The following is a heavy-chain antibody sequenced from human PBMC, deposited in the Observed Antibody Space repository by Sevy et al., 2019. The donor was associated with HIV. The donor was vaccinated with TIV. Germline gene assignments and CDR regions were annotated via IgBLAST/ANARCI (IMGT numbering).Heavy chain of an antibody. CDR3: ATILRSSGWRKFDP. Sequence: ASVKVSCKVSGYTLTELSMHWVRQAPGKGLEWMGGFDPEDGETIYAQKFQGGVTMNEDTSTDTAYMVRSSLRSEDTAVYYCATILRSSGWRKFDPWGQGTLVTVSS. J-gene: IGHJ5*02. CDR1: GYTLTELS. CDR2: FDPEDGET. V-gene: IGHV1-24*01. D-gene: IGHD6-19*01.